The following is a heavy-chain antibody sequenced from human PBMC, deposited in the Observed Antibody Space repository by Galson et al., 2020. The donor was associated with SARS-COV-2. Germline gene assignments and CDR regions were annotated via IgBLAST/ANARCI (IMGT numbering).Heavy chain of an antibody. J-gene: IGHJ6*02. CDR2: INHSGST. V-gene: IGHV4-34*01. D-gene: IGHD3-3*01. Sequence: SETLSLTCAVYGGSFSGYYWSWIRQPPGKGLEWIGEINHSGSTNYNPSLKSRVTISVDTSKNQFSLKLSSVTAADTAVYYCAIGPALGITIFGVVIIPHGMDVWGQGTTVTVSS. CDR1: GGSFSGYY. CDR3: AIGPALGITIFGVVIIPHGMDV.